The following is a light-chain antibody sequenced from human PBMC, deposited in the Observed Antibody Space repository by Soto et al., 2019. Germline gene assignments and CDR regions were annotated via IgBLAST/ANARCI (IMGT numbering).Light chain of an antibody. CDR1: SSDVGAYNY. CDR3: SSYTSSSTLV. CDR2: EVS. Sequence: QSALTQPASVSGSPGQSITISCTGTSSDVGAYNYVSWYQQHPGKAPKLMIYEVSNRPSGVSNRFSGSNSGNTASLTISGLQAEEEADYYYSSYTSSSTLVFGGGTKLTVL. V-gene: IGLV2-14*01. J-gene: IGLJ2*01.